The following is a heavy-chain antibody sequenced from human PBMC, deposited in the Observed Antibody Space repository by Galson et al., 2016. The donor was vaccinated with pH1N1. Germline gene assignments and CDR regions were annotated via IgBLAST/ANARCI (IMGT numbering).Heavy chain of an antibody. V-gene: IGHV3-7*01. Sequence: SLRLSCAASGFVFRNYWMTWARQAPGKGLEWVANIKGDGSEKNYVDSVKGRFAISRDNAKNSVFLQMNSLRAEDTAIYYCVRDGAESNYVAGTDYYYYFMDVWGKGTTVTVSS. CDR3: VRDGAESNYVAGTDYYYYFMDV. CDR1: GFVFRNYW. J-gene: IGHJ6*03. D-gene: IGHD3-16*01. CDR2: IKGDGSEK.